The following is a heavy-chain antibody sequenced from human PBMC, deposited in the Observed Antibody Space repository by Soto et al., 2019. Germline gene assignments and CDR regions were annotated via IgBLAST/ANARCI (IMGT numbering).Heavy chain of an antibody. Sequence: SETLSLTWGVSGGYIISGFDSWSWIRQPPGKGLEWIGYIYHSGSTYYNPSLKSRVTISVDRSKNQFSLKLTSVTAADTAVYYCARVRSAGTVDYWGQGTLVNVSS. CDR2: IYHSGST. V-gene: IGHV4-30-2*01. D-gene: IGHD6-13*01. CDR3: ARVRSAGTVDY. CDR1: GGYIISGFDS. J-gene: IGHJ4*02.